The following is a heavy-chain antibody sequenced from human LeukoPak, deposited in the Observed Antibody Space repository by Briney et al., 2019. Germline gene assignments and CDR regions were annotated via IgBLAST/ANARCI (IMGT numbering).Heavy chain of an antibody. CDR3: VRDRWPGLGDF. CDR2: VYSGGLT. Sequence: PGGSLRLSCAASGFTVSDNYMSWVRQAPGKGLEWASTVYSGGLTYYADPVKGRFTISRDNSKNTPYLQMSSLRAEDTAVYYCVRDRWPGLGDFWGQGTTVTVSS. D-gene: IGHD6-19*01. V-gene: IGHV3-66*01. J-gene: IGHJ6*02. CDR1: GFTVSDNY.